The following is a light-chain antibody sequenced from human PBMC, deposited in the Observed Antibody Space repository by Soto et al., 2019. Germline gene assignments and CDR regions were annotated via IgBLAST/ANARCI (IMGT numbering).Light chain of an antibody. V-gene: IGKV3-20*01. J-gene: IGKJ1*01. CDR2: GVS. CDR1: QSLSSSY. Sequence: EIVLTQSPGTLSLSAGERATLSCRASQSLSSSYLAWYQQKPGQAPRRFIYGVSIRATGIPDRFSGSGSGTNFTLTISRLEPEDFAVYYCQQYDTSPRTFGQGTKVEIK. CDR3: QQYDTSPRT.